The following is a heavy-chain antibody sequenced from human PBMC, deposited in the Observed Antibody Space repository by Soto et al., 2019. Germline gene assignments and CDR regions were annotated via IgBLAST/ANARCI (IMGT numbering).Heavy chain of an antibody. CDR2: IHYSGST. J-gene: IGHJ3*02. D-gene: IGHD1-26*01. CDR1: GGSISRGEYY. V-gene: IGHV4-30-4*01. CDR3: ARLNGSYYEYAFDI. Sequence: PSETLSLTCTVSGGSISRGEYYWSWIRQPPGKGLEWIGNIHYSGSTYYNPSLRSRVTISEDPSKNQFSLKLSSVTAADTAVYCCARLNGSYYEYAFDIWGQGTMVTVPS.